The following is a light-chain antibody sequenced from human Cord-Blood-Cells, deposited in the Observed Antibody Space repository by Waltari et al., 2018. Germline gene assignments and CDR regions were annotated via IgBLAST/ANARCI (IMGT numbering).Light chain of an antibody. CDR1: QDISSY. J-gene: IGKJ5*01. CDR3: QQYDNLPT. V-gene: IGKV1-33*01. CDR2: DAS. Sequence: DLQMTQSPSSLSASVGARVTITCQASQDISSYLNWYQQKPGKAPKLLIYDASNLETGVPSRFSGSGSGTDFTFTISSLQPEDIATYYCQQYDNLPTFGQGTRLEIK.